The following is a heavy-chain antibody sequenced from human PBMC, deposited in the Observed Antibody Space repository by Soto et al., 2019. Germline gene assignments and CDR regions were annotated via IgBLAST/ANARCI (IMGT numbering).Heavy chain of an antibody. V-gene: IGHV4-30-4*01. CDR2: IYYSGST. D-gene: IGHD3-3*01. J-gene: IGHJ4*02. CDR3: ARALKYYDFWSGYYTGSEFDY. CDR1: GGSISSGDYY. Sequence: SETLSLTCTVSGGSISSGDYYWSWIRQPPGKGLEWIGYIYYSGSTYYNPSLKSRVTISVDTSKNQFSLKLSSVTAADTAVYYCARALKYYDFWSGYYTGSEFDYWGQGTLVTVSS.